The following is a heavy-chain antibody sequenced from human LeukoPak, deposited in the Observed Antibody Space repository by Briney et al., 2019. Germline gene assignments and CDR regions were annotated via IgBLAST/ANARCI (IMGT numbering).Heavy chain of an antibody. CDR2: IHIGGDT. J-gene: IGHJ4*02. D-gene: IGHD1-26*01. CDR1: GFTVSNNY. V-gene: IGHV3-53*01. CDR3: ARDLVGATVPD. Sequence: GSLRLSCAASGFTVSNNYTTWVRQAPGKGLEWVSVIHIGGDTYYADSVKGRFTISRDNSKNTLYLQMNSLRVEDTAVYYCARDLVGATVPDWGQGTLVTVSS.